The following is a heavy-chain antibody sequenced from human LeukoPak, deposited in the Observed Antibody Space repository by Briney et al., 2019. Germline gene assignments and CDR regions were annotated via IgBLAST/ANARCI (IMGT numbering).Heavy chain of an antibody. CDR1: GDSVSSNSAA. D-gene: IGHD1-20*01. Sequence: SQTLSLTCAISGDSVSSNSAAWTWIRQSPSRGLEWLGRTSYRSKWFNDYAVSVKSLITISPDTSKNQFSLQLNSVTPEDTAVYYCARDGAIPGTTGDYHYAMDVWGQGTTVTVSS. V-gene: IGHV6-1*01. J-gene: IGHJ6*02. CDR3: ARDGAIPGTTGDYHYAMDV. CDR2: TSYRSKWFN.